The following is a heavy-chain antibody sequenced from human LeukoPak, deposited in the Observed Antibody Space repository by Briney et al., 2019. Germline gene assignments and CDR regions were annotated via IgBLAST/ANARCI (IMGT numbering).Heavy chain of an antibody. Sequence: PSETLSLTCTVSGGSISSYYWSWIRQPPGKGLEWIGHIYYSGSTNYNPSLKSRVTISVDTSKNQFSLKLSSVTAADTAVYYCAREMATYFDYWGQGTLVTVSS. CDR2: IYYSGST. CDR1: GGSISSYY. D-gene: IGHD5-24*01. J-gene: IGHJ4*02. CDR3: AREMATYFDY. V-gene: IGHV4-59*12.